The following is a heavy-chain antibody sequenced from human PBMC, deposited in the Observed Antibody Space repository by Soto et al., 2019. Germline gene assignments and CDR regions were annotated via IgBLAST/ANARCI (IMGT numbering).Heavy chain of an antibody. CDR2: IKSKTDGGTT. Sequence: GGSLRLSCAASGFTFSNAWMNWVRQAPGKGLEWVGRIKSKTDGGTTDYAAPVKGRFTISRDDSKNTLYLQMNSLKTEDTAVYYCTTVVRYDILTGPKSAMGFDYWGQGTLVTVSS. D-gene: IGHD3-9*01. CDR3: TTVVRYDILTGPKSAMGFDY. J-gene: IGHJ4*02. CDR1: GFTFSNAW. V-gene: IGHV3-15*07.